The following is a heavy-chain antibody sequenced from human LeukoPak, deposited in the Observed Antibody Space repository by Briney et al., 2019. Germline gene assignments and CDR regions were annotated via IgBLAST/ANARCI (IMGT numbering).Heavy chain of an antibody. D-gene: IGHD3-10*02. CDR1: GFTFSSYA. J-gene: IGHJ6*04. CDR2: ISGSGDIT. Sequence: GGSLRLSCAASGFTFSSYAMSWVRQAPGKGLEWVSAISGSGDITYYADSVKGRFTISRDNAKNSLYLQMNSLRAEDTAVYYCAELGITMIGGVWGKGTTVTISS. V-gene: IGHV3-23*01. CDR3: AELGITMIGGV.